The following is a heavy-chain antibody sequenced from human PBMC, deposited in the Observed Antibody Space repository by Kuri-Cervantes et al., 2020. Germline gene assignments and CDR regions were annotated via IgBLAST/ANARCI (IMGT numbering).Heavy chain of an antibody. V-gene: IGHV4-39*07. CDR2: IYYSGST. CDR1: GGSISSSSYY. CDR3: ARYNVDTLMVFDY. D-gene: IGHD5-18*01. J-gene: IGHJ4*02. Sequence: SETLSLTCTVSGGSISSSSYYWGWIRQPPGKGLEWIGSIYYSGSTYYNPSLKSRVTISVDTSKNQFSLQLTSVTPEDTAVYYCARYNVDTLMVFDYWGQGTLVTVSS.